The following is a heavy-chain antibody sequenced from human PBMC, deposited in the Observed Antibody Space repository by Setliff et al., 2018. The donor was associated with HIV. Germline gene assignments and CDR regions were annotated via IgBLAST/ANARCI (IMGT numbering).Heavy chain of an antibody. D-gene: IGHD1-26*01. CDR3: AKPLTQWGVSPYHYAVDV. CDR1: GGSISSGTYY. J-gene: IGHJ6*02. V-gene: IGHV4-31*03. Sequence: PSETLSLTCTVSGGSISSGTYYWSWIRQHPGKGLEWIGYIYYSGSTYYNPSLKSRVTISVDTSRNQFSLKLSSVTAADTAVYYCAKPLTQWGVSPYHYAVDVWGQGTTVTVSS. CDR2: IYYSGST.